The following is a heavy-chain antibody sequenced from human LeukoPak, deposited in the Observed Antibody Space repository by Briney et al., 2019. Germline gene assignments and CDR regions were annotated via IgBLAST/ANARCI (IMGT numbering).Heavy chain of an antibody. CDR2: IYTSGST. J-gene: IGHJ6*03. V-gene: IGHV4-4*07. Sequence: SETLSLTCTVSGGSISSYYWSWIRQPAGKGLEWIGRIYTSGSTNYNPSLKSRVTMSVDTSKDQFSLKLSSVTAADTAVYYCARVRTMIEYYMDVWGKGTTVTVSS. D-gene: IGHD3-22*01. CDR3: ARVRTMIEYYMDV. CDR1: GGSISSYY.